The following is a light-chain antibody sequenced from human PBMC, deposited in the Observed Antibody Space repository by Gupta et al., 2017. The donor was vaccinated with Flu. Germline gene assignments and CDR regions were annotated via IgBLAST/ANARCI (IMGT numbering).Light chain of an antibody. J-gene: IGKJ4*01. Sequence: DIVLTQSPDSLAVSLGERANINCKSSQRVLYSSNNKNYLAWYQQKPGQPPKLLISWASTRESEVPDRFSGSGSGTDFNLTISSLQAEDVAVYFCQQYYSNVLTFGGGTKVEIK. V-gene: IGKV4-1*01. CDR3: QQYYSNVLT. CDR2: WAS. CDR1: QRVLYSSNNKNY.